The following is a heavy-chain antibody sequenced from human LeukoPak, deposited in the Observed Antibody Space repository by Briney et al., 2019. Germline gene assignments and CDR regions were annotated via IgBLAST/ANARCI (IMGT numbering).Heavy chain of an antibody. V-gene: IGHV4-59*11. CDR3: ARGPHIAAAGDFDY. J-gene: IGHJ4*02. Sequence: SETLSLTCTVSGSSIGSHYWSWIRQPPGEGLECIGYISYIRSTNYNPSLKSRVTISVDTSKNQFSLKLNSVTAADTAVYYCARGPHIAAAGDFDYWGQGTLVTVSS. CDR2: ISYIRST. CDR1: GSSIGSHY. D-gene: IGHD6-13*01.